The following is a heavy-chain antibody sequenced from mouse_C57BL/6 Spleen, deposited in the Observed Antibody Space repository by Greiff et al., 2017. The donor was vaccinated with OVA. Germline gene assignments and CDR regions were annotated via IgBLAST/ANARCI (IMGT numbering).Heavy chain of an antibody. Sequence: VQLQQPGAELVMPGASVKLSCKASGYTFTSYWMHWVKQRPGQGLEWIGEIDPSDSYTNYNQKFKGKSTLTVDKSSSTAYMQLSSLTSEDSAVYYCARGSPWFAYWGQGTLVTVSA. V-gene: IGHV1-69*01. CDR1: GYTFTSYW. CDR3: ARGSPWFAY. J-gene: IGHJ3*01. CDR2: IDPSDSYT.